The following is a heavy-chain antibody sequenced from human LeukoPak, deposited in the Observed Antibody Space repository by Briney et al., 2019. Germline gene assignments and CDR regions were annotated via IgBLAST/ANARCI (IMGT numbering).Heavy chain of an antibody. CDR1: GFTFSSYG. V-gene: IGHV3-33*01. Sequence: GRSLRLSCAASGFTFSSYGMHWVRQAPGKGLEWVAVIWYDGSNKYYADSVKRRFTISRDNSKNTMYLQMNGLRAEDTAVYYCARAWGMGKGLDYWGQGTLVTVSS. J-gene: IGHJ4*02. CDR2: IWYDGSNK. CDR3: ARAWGMGKGLDY. D-gene: IGHD3-16*01.